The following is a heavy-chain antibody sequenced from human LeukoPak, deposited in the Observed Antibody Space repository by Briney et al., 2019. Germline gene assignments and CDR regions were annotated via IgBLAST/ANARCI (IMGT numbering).Heavy chain of an antibody. CDR2: ISAYNGNT. J-gene: IGHJ4*02. CDR1: GYSFTSYG. CDR3: ARLRWDSSGPYDY. V-gene: IGHV1-18*01. Sequence: GESLKISCKGSGYSFTSYGISWVRQAPGQGLEWMGWISAYNGNTNYAQKLQGRVTMTTDTSTSTAYMELRSLRSDDTAVYYCARLRWDSSGPYDYWGQGTLVTVSS. D-gene: IGHD3-22*01.